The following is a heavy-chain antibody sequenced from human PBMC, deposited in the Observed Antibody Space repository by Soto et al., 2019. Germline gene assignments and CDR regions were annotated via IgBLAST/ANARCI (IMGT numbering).Heavy chain of an antibody. J-gene: IGHJ4*02. V-gene: IGHV3-74*01. D-gene: IGHD3-16*01. CDR1: GFTLSGRS. CDR2: IDNAGTDS. CDR3: AIRCASNALKRFYFDS. Sequence: GGSLRLSCAASGFTLSGRSMHWVRHAPGKGLVWVSGIDNAGTDSTYADSVKGRFTSSRDNAKSTLFPQMSSLRDDDTAVYYCAIRCASNALKRFYFDSWSQGTSVTGSS.